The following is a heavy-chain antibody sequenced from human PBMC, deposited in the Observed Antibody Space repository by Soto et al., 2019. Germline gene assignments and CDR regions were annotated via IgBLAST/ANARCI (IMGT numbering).Heavy chain of an antibody. Sequence: GGSLRLSCAASGFTFSSYAMSWVRQAPGKGLEWVSAISGSGGSTYYADSVKGRFTISRDNSKNTLYLQMNSLRAEDTAVYYCANGPYGSGSYYTRYYYGMDVWGQGTTVTVSS. V-gene: IGHV3-23*01. J-gene: IGHJ6*02. CDR2: ISGSGGST. CDR3: ANGPYGSGSYYTRYYYGMDV. CDR1: GFTFSSYA. D-gene: IGHD3-10*01.